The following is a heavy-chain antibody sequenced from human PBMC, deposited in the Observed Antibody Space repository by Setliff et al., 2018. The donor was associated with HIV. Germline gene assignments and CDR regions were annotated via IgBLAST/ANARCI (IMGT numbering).Heavy chain of an antibody. CDR1: GGSISGHY. CDR2: VYHSGTT. CDR3: ARHYYDSGSPFDS. J-gene: IGHJ4*02. D-gene: IGHD3-10*01. V-gene: IGHV4-59*08. Sequence: PSETLSLTCSVSGGSISGHYWSWIRQSPEKRLEWIGYVYHSGTTHYSPSLKNRVSICVDPSKNQFSLRLTSVNAADTAVYYCARHYYDSGSPFDSWGQGTVVTVSS.